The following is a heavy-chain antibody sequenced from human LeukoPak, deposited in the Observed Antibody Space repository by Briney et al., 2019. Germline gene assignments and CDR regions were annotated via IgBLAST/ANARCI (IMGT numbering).Heavy chain of an antibody. J-gene: IGHJ4*02. Sequence: SQTLSLTCTVSGGSISSGSYYWSWIRQPAGKGLEWIGRIYTSGSTNHNPSLKSRVTISVDKSKNQFSLKLSSVTAADTAVYYCARARSSSHYFDYWGQGTLVTVSS. CDR3: ARARSSSHYFDY. D-gene: IGHD6-6*01. V-gene: IGHV4-61*02. CDR2: IYTSGST. CDR1: GGSISSGSYY.